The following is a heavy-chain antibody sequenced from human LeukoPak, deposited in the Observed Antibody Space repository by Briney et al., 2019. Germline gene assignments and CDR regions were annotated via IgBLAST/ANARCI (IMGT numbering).Heavy chain of an antibody. CDR1: GFTFDEYA. CDR3: TKDRYCPSTNCPVDY. D-gene: IGHD2-2*01. V-gene: IGHV3-9*01. Sequence: GGSLRLSCAGYGFTFDEYALHWVRQAPGKGLEWVSGINRNSDKVGYADSVKGRFTVSRDNARNFLYLQMNSLRLEDTAMYYCTKDRYCPSTNCPVDYWGQGTLVTVSS. CDR2: INRNSDKV. J-gene: IGHJ4*02.